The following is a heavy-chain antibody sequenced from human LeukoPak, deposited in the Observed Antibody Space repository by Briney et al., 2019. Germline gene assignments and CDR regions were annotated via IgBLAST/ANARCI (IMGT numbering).Heavy chain of an antibody. CDR1: GFTFSSYA. CDR2: ISYDGSNK. Sequence: QPGGSLRLSCAASGFTFSSYAMHWVRQAPGKGLEWVAVISYDGSNKYYADSVKGRFTISRDNSKNTLYLQMNSLRAEDTAVYYCAKPGYYMDVWGKGTTVTISS. CDR3: AKPGYYMDV. V-gene: IGHV3-30*04. J-gene: IGHJ6*03. D-gene: IGHD1-14*01.